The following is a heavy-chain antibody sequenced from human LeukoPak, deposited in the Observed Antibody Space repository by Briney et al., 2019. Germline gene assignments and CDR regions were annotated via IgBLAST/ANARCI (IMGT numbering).Heavy chain of an antibody. CDR3: ARRGDAGDY. V-gene: IGHV4-59*01. CDR2: IYYSGST. Sequence: SETLSLTCTVSGGSISSYYWSWIRQPPGKGLEWIGYIYYSGSTNYNPSLKSRVTISVDTSKNQFSLKLSSVTAADTAVYYCARRGDAGDYWGQGTLVTVSS. CDR1: GGSISSYY. J-gene: IGHJ4*02. D-gene: IGHD5-24*01.